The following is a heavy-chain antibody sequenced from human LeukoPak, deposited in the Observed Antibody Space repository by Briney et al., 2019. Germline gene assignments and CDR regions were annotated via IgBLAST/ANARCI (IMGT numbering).Heavy chain of an antibody. CDR2: ISSSSSYI. D-gene: IGHD3-22*01. J-gene: IGHJ6*02. Sequence: GGSLRLSCAASGFTFSSYSMNWVRQAPGKGLEGVSSISSSSSYIYYADSVKGRFTISRDNAKNSLYLQMNSLRAEDTAVYYCARDRTYYYDSSDYGMDVWGQGTTVTVSS. V-gene: IGHV3-21*01. CDR1: GFTFSSYS. CDR3: ARDRTYYYDSSDYGMDV.